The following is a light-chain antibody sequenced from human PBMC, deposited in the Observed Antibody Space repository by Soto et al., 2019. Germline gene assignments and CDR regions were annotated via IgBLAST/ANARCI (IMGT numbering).Light chain of an antibody. CDR3: CSYAGYSTLV. J-gene: IGLJ1*01. CDR2: EVS. V-gene: IGLV2-23*02. Sequence: QSALTQTASVSGSPGQSITISCTGTRSDVGGYNLVSWFQQSPGKAPKLIIYEVSKRPSGVSDRFSGSKTDDTASLTISELQAEDEADHFCCSYAGYSTLVFGTGTKLTVL. CDR1: RSDVGGYNL.